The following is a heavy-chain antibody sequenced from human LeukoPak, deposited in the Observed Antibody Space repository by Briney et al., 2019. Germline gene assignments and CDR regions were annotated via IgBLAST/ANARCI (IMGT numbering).Heavy chain of an antibody. V-gene: IGHV1-69*05. CDR2: IIPIFGTP. CDR3: AREMPTSRDAFDI. Sequence: GASVKVSCKASGGTFSNKVITWVRQAPGQGLDWMGGIIPIFGTPNYAQKFQGRVSITTDESTRTAYMELSSLRSEDTAVYYCAREMPTSRDAFDIWGQGTMVIVSA. D-gene: IGHD5-24*01. J-gene: IGHJ3*02. CDR1: GGTFSNKV.